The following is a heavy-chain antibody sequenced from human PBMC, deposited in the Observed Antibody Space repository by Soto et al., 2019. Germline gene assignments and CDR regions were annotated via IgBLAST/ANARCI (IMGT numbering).Heavy chain of an antibody. CDR3: AREAYSSSCEFDP. J-gene: IGHJ5*02. CDR1: GGSFSGYY. Sequence: SETLSLSCAVYGGSFSGYYWSWIRQPPGKGLEWIGEINHSGSTNYNPSLKSRVTISVDTSKNQFSLKLSSVTAADTAVYYCAREAYSSSCEFDPWGQGTLVTVSS. CDR2: INHSGST. V-gene: IGHV4-34*01. D-gene: IGHD6-13*01.